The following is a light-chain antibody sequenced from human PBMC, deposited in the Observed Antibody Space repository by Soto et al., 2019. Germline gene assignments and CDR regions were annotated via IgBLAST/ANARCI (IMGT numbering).Light chain of an antibody. J-gene: IGLJ1*01. Sequence: QSALTQPPSASGTPGQRVTISCSGSSSNIGSNTVNWYQQLPGTAPKLLIYSNNQRPSGVPDRFSGSKSGTSASLAISGLKYEDEDDYYCAAWDDSLNGLCVFGTGTK. CDR2: SNN. CDR1: SSNIGSNT. V-gene: IGLV1-44*01. CDR3: AAWDDSLNGLCV.